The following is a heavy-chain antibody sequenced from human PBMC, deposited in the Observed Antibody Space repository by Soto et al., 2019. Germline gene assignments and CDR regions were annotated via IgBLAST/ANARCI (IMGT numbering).Heavy chain of an antibody. V-gene: IGHV4-59*01. CDR1: GGSISGYY. Sequence: QVQLQESGPGLVKPSETLSLTCSVSGGSISGYYWSWIRQPPGKGLEWMGYIYDTGSTKDNPSLKSRVTLSIDTSKNQFSLRLSSVTAADTAVYYCEREQWLVRGVFDYWGQGTLVTVSS. D-gene: IGHD6-19*01. J-gene: IGHJ4*02. CDR3: EREQWLVRGVFDY. CDR2: IYDTGST.